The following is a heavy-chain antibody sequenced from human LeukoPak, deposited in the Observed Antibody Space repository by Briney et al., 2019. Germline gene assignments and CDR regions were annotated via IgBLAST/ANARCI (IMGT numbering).Heavy chain of an antibody. CDR1: GYGFTSYW. CDR2: IYPGDSDT. D-gene: IGHD5-24*01. Sequence: GESLKVSCKGSGYGFTSYWIGWVRQMPGKGLEWMGIIYPGDSDTRYSPSFQGQVTISADKSISTAYLQWSSLKASDTAMYYCARGFFGYNDAFDIWGQGTMVTVSS. J-gene: IGHJ3*02. CDR3: ARGFFGYNDAFDI. V-gene: IGHV5-51*01.